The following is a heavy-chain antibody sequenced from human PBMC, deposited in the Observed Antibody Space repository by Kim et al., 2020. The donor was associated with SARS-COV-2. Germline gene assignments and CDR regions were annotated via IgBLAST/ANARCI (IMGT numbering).Heavy chain of an antibody. CDR2: MNSDGTT. J-gene: IGHJ1*01. Sequence: GGSLRLSCAASGFTFTTYWMQWVRQAQGRGLVWVSGMNSDGTTDYADSVKGRFTISRDNAKNTLYLQMNSLRPEDTAVYYCARAGGLGRPNVVHQWGQGTLVTVSS. V-gene: IGHV3-74*01. D-gene: IGHD3-10*01. CDR3: ARAGGLGRPNVVHQ. CDR1: GFTFTTYW.